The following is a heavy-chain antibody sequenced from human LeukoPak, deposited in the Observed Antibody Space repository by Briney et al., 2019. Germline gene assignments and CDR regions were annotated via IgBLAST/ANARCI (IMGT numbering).Heavy chain of an antibody. D-gene: IGHD6-19*01. CDR3: AREAVAGWRSLDY. J-gene: IGHJ4*02. V-gene: IGHV4-38-2*02. Sequence: SETLSLTCAVSSYSISSGYYWGWIRQPPGKGLEWIGSIYHSGSTYYNPSLKSRVTISVDTSKNQFSLKLSSVTAADTAVYYCAREAVAGWRSLDYWGQGTLVTVSS. CDR2: IYHSGST. CDR1: SYSISSGYY.